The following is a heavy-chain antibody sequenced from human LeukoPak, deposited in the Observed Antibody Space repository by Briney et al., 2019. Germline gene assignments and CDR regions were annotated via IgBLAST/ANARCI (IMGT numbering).Heavy chain of an antibody. CDR3: AKANYSGSYYFDS. D-gene: IGHD1-26*01. CDR2: FSASGGTT. J-gene: IGHJ4*02. Sequence: GGSLRLSRAASGFTFSRSAMNWVRQAPGKGLEWVSSFSASGGTTYYADSVKGRFTISRDNSKNTLSVQMNSLRAEDTAVYYCAKANYSGSYYFDSWGQGTLVTVSS. V-gene: IGHV3-23*01. CDR1: GFTFSRSA.